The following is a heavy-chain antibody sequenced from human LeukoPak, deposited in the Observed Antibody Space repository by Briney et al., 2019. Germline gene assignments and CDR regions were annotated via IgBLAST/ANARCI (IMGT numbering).Heavy chain of an antibody. D-gene: IGHD3-3*01. J-gene: IGHJ4*02. CDR3: AVGVVGPYYFDY. Sequence: PGGSLRLSCAASGFTVSSNYMSWVRQAPGKGLEWVSVIYSGGSTYYADSVKGRFTISRDKSKNTLYLQMNSLRAEDTAVYYCAVGVVGPYYFDYWGQGTLVTVSS. CDR2: IYSGGST. V-gene: IGHV3-53*01. CDR1: GFTVSSNY.